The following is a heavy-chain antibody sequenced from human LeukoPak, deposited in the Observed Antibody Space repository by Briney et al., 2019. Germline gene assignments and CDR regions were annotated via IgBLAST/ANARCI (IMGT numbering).Heavy chain of an antibody. D-gene: IGHD2-21*01. Sequence: SETLSLTCTVSGDSISGYCWSWIRQPPGKGLEWVGYVHYSGSSNYNPSLKSKVNVSLYASTNKFSLNLYFMTAAHTAVYYCARFTRVHSRHHWGQGALVTVSS. J-gene: IGHJ5*02. CDR2: VHYSGSS. CDR3: ARFTRVHSRHH. CDR1: GDSISGYC. V-gene: IGHV4-59*08.